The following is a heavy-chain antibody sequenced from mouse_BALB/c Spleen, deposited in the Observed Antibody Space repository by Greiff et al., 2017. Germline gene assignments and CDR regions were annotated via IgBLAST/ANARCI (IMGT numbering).Heavy chain of an antibody. J-gene: IGHJ1*01. CDR2: ISSGGGST. Sequence: DVMLVESGGGLVKPGGSLKLSCAASGFAFSSYDMSWVRQTPEKRLEWVAYISSGGGSTYYPDTVKGRFTISRDNAKNTLYLQMSSLKSEDTAMYYCARRPLDFDVWGAGTTVTVSS. CDR1: GFAFSSYD. V-gene: IGHV5-12-1*01. CDR3: ARRPLDFDV.